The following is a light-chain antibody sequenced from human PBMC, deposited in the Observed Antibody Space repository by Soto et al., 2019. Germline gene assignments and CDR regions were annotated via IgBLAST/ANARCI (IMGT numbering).Light chain of an antibody. CDR3: QQLHNYPLT. Sequence: PVTLSLSTLSAAITARVAIXRRASQGISSYLAWYQQKPRRPPKLLIYAASTLQTGVPSRFSGSGSGTDFTLTISSLQPEDFATYYSQQLHNYPLTSGQGTRLEIK. CDR1: QGISSY. J-gene: IGKJ5*01. CDR2: AAS. V-gene: IGKV1-9*01.